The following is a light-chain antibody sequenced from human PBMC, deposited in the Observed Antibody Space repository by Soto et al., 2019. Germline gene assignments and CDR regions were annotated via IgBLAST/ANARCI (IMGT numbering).Light chain of an antibody. CDR3: GAWDSGLSVQMG. J-gene: IGLJ2*01. V-gene: IGLV1-51*01. CDR1: SSNIANNY. CDR2: DND. Sequence: QSVLTQPPSVSAAPGQKVTISCSGGSSNIANNYVSWYQQLPGAAPKLLIYDNDQRPSGIPDRFSGSKSGTSATLVITGLQTGDEADYYCGAWDSGLSVQMGFGGGTKLTVL.